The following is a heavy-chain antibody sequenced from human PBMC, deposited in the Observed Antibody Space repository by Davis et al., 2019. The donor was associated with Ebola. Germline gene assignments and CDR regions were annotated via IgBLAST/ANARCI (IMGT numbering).Heavy chain of an antibody. V-gene: IGHV3-7*01. CDR2: IKEDGSEK. J-gene: IGHJ4*02. CDR3: ATSITLLGR. D-gene: IGHD3-10*01. CDR1: GFTFSNAW. Sequence: PGGSLRLSCAASGFTFSNAWMSWVRQAPGKGLEWVANIKEDGSEKYYVDSVKGRFTISRDNAKNSLYLQMNSLRDEDTAVYYCATSITLLGRWGQGTLVTVSS.